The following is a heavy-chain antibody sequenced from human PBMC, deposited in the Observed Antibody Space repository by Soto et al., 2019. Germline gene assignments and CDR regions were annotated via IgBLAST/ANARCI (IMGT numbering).Heavy chain of an antibody. D-gene: IGHD2-8*01. CDR2: ISPDKVNT. CDR3: ATTGADCTQGVCYDY. J-gene: IGHJ4*02. V-gene: IGHV1-18*01. Sequence: GASVKVSCKSSGYTFMNYGISWVRQAPGQGPEWVGWISPDKVNTYYAQNLQGRVTVTTDTSTSTVYMELRSLTYDDTAVYYCATTGADCTQGVCYDYWGQGTLVTSPQ. CDR1: GYTFMNYG.